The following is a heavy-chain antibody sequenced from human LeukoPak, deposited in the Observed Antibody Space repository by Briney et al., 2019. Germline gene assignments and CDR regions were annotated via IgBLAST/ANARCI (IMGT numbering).Heavy chain of an antibody. Sequence: ASVKVSCKASGYTFTGYYMHWVRQAPGQGLEWMGWINPNSGGTNYAQKFQGRVTMTRDTSISTAYMEPSRLRSDDTAVYYCASRLSPPYCSGGSCYSWDYYYYYMDVWGKGTTVTVSS. D-gene: IGHD2-15*01. CDR3: ASRLSPPYCSGGSCYSWDYYYYYMDV. CDR1: GYTFTGYY. V-gene: IGHV1-2*02. CDR2: INPNSGGT. J-gene: IGHJ6*03.